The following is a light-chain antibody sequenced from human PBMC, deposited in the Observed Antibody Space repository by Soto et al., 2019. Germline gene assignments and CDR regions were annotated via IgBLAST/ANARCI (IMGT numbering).Light chain of an antibody. CDR1: QSVSSSY. V-gene: IGKV3-20*01. Sequence: EIVLTQSPGTLSLSPGEIATLSCRASQSVSSSYLAWYQQKPGQAPGLLIYVASSRATGIPDRFSGSGAGPVFTLTISRLEREGFAEYYCQQYDSSPLTFGGGTKVEIK. J-gene: IGKJ4*02. CDR3: QQYDSSPLT. CDR2: VAS.